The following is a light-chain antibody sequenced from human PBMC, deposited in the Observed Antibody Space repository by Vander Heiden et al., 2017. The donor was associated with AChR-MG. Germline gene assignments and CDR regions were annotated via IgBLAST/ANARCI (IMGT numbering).Light chain of an antibody. CDR1: SSNIGNNA. CDR3: ATWDDSLNGYV. Sequence: QSVVTQPPSASGTPGQRVTISCSGSSSNIGNNAVNWYQQLPGTAPNLLIYSNNQRPSGVPDRFSGSNSGTSASLAISGLQSEDEADYYCATWDDSLNGYVFGTGTKVTVL. J-gene: IGLJ1*01. V-gene: IGLV1-44*01. CDR2: SNN.